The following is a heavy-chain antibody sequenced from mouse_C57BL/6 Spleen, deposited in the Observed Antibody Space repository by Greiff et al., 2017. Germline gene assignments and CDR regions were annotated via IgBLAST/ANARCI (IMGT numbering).Heavy chain of an antibody. Sequence: EVQVVESGAGLVKPGGSLKLSCAASGFTFSDYGMHWVRQAPEKGLEWVAYISSGSSTTYYADTVKGRFTIARDNAKNTLILQMTSLRSEDTAMYYCAREDYDYLYAMDYWGQGTSVTVSA. V-gene: IGHV5-17*01. CDR2: ISSGSSTT. J-gene: IGHJ4*01. CDR3: AREDYDYLYAMDY. D-gene: IGHD2-4*01. CDR1: GFTFSDYG.